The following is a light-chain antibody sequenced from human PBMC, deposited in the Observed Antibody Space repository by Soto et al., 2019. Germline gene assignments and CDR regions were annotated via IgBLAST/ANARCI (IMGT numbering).Light chain of an antibody. CDR2: DAS. V-gene: IGKV1-5*01. J-gene: IGKJ5*01. Sequence: DIQMTQSPSTLSASVGDRVTITCRASQSISSWLAWYEQKPGKAPKLLIYDASSLESGVQSRFSGSGSGTEFTLTISSLQADDFATYYCQQANSFTLTFGGGTRLEIK. CDR1: QSISSW. CDR3: QQANSFTLT.